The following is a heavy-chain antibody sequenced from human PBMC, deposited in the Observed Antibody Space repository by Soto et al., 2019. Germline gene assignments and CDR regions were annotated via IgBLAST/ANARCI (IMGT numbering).Heavy chain of an antibody. J-gene: IGHJ6*02. V-gene: IGHV5-51*01. CDR3: ARTSAAGKYYYGMDV. D-gene: IGHD6-13*01. CDR1: GYNFTTYW. CDR2: IYPGDSDT. Sequence: GESLKISCKGSGYNFTTYWVGWVRQMPGKGLEWMGIIYPGDSDTRYSPSFRGQVTISADKSISTAYLQWSSLKASDTAMYYCARTSAAGKYYYGMDVWGQGTTVTVSS.